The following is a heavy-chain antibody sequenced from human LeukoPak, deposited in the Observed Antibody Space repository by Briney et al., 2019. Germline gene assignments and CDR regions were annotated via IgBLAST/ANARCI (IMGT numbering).Heavy chain of an antibody. D-gene: IGHD4-23*01. CDR2: INPNSGGT. J-gene: IGHJ4*02. CDR3: ARVSTVVTLELAGY. Sequence: ASVKVSCKASGYTFTGYDIHWVRQAPGQGLEWMGWINPNSGGTNYAQKFQGRVTMTRDTSISTAYMELSRLRSDDTAVYYCARVSTVVTLELAGYWGQGTLVTVSS. CDR1: GYTFTGYD. V-gene: IGHV1-2*02.